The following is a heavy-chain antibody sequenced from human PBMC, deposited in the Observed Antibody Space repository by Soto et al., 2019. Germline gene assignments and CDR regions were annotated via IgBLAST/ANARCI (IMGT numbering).Heavy chain of an antibody. Sequence: EVQLVQSGAEVKKPGESLKISCKASGYSFTSYLIGWVRQMPGKGLEWMGIIHPGDSETTYSPSFQGQVTFSVDKSIRTAHLQWSSLTASDTAMYYCARLWRIAAAGYFDNWGQGTLVTVSS. V-gene: IGHV5-51*01. D-gene: IGHD6-25*01. J-gene: IGHJ4*02. CDR2: IHPGDSET. CDR1: GYSFTSYL. CDR3: ARLWRIAAAGYFDN.